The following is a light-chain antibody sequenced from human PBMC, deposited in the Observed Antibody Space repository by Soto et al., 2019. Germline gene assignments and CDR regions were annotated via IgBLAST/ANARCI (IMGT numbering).Light chain of an antibody. V-gene: IGLV2-14*03. CDR2: DVN. J-gene: IGLJ2*01. CDR1: RSDIGAYNF. CDR3: TSWTTSTTMI. Sequence: QSALTQPASVSGSPGQAITISFTGTRSDIGAYNFVSWYQQHPGEVPKLMLYDVNVRPSGVSNRFSGSKSGNTASLTISGLQAEDEDDYYCTSWTTSTTMIFGGGTKLTVL.